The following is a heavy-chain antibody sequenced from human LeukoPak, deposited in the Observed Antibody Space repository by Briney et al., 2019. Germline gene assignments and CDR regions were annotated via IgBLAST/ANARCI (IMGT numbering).Heavy chain of an antibody. CDR1: GFIFSGYG. D-gene: IGHD6-19*01. J-gene: IGHJ5*02. CDR3: AKAIGMAVAGASGWFDP. V-gene: IGHV3-30*18. CDR2: ISYDGSKK. Sequence: GGSLRLSCAASGFIFSGYGMHWVRQAPGKGLEWVTFISYDGSKKEYADSVKGRFIISRDNFKNNLYLQMNNLTAGDTAVYYCAKAIGMAVAGASGWFDPWGQGTQVTVSS.